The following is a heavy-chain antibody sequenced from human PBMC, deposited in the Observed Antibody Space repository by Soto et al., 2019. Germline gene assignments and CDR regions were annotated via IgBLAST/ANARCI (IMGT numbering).Heavy chain of an antibody. CDR2: INHSGST. D-gene: IGHD6-19*01. Sequence: SETLSLTCAVYGGSFSGYYWSWIRQPPGKGLEWIGEINHSGSTNYNPSLKSRVTISVDTSKNQFSLKLSSVTAADTAVYYCARGPVSGWSGGHGYYYYGMDVWGQGTTVTVS. V-gene: IGHV4-34*01. CDR1: GGSFSGYY. J-gene: IGHJ6*02. CDR3: ARGPVSGWSGGHGYYYYGMDV.